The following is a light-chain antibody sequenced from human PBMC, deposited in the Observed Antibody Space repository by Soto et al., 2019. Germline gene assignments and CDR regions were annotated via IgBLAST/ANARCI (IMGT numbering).Light chain of an antibody. V-gene: IGKV3-20*01. J-gene: IGKJ5*01. Sequence: EILMAKSPTTLSVSKGERATLSCRASQSVSSSLAWYQQKPGQAPRLLIYGASTRATGIPDRFSGTGSGTDFTLTISRLEPEDFAVYYCQHFGDSPITFGQGTRLEIK. CDR2: GAS. CDR1: QSVSSS. CDR3: QHFGDSPIT.